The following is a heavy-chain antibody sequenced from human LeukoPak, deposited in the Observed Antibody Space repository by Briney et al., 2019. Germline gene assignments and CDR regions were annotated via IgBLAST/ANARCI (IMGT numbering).Heavy chain of an antibody. V-gene: IGHV4-34*01. J-gene: IGHJ6*03. Sequence: SETLSLTCAVYGGSFSGYYWSWIRQPPGKGLEWIGEINHSGSTNYNPSLKSRVTISVDTSKNQFSLKLSSVTAADTAVYYCARVTGTAAAYYYYMDVWGKGTTVTVSS. CDR2: INHSGST. CDR1: GGSFSGYY. D-gene: IGHD6-13*01. CDR3: ARVTGTAAAYYYYMDV.